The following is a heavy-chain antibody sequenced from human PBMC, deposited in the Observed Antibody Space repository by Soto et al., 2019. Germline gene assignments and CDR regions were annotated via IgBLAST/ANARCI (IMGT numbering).Heavy chain of an antibody. J-gene: IGHJ4*02. V-gene: IGHV3-23*01. CDR3: AKHVRDYDFWSGYSHKDY. Sequence: GGSLRLSCAASGFTFSSYAMSWVRQAPGKGLEWVSAISGSGGSTYYADSVKGRFTISRDNSKNTLYLQMNSLRAEDTAVYYCAKHVRDYDFWSGYSHKDYWGQGTLVTVSS. CDR1: GFTFSSYA. D-gene: IGHD3-3*01. CDR2: ISGSGGST.